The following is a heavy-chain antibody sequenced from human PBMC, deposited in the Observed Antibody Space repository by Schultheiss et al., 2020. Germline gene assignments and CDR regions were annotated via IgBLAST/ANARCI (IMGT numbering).Heavy chain of an antibody. CDR1: GFTFSSYW. CDR3: ARDNAFYNWNYYYYYMDV. D-gene: IGHD1-20*01. V-gene: IGHV3-7*01. J-gene: IGHJ6*03. Sequence: GESLKIFCAASGFTFSSYWMSWVRQAPGKGLEWVANIKQYGSEKYYVDSVKGRFTISRDNAKNSLYLQMNSLRAEDTAVYYCARDNAFYNWNYYYYYMDVWGKGTTVTVSS. CDR2: IKQYGSEK.